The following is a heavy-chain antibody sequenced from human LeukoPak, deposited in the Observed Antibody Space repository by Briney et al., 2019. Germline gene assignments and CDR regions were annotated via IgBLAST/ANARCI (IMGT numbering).Heavy chain of an antibody. CDR1: GGSISSSSYY. CDR3: ARLRGGEFDP. J-gene: IGHJ5*02. Sequence: SETLSLTCTVSGGSISSSSYYWGWIRQPPGKGLEWIGSIYYSGSTYYNPSLKSRVTISVDTSKNQFSLKLSSVTAADTAVYHCARLRGGEFDPWGQGTLVTVSS. CDR2: IYYSGST. V-gene: IGHV4-39*01. D-gene: IGHD3-16*01.